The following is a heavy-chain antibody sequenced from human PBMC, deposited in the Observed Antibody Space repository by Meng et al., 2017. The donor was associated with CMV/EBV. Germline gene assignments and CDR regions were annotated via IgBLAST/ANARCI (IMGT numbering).Heavy chain of an antibody. CDR3: ARDLKSFDFWSGYSNYYYYGMDV. V-gene: IGHV1-46*01. CDR1: GYTSTSYY. CDR2: INPSGGST. Sequence: ASVKVSCKASGYTSTSYYMHWVRQAPGQGLEWMGIINPSGGSTSYAQKFQGRVTMTRDTSTSTVYMELSSLRSEDTAVYYCARDLKSFDFWSGYSNYYYYGMDVWGQGTTVTVSS. J-gene: IGHJ6*02. D-gene: IGHD3-3*01.